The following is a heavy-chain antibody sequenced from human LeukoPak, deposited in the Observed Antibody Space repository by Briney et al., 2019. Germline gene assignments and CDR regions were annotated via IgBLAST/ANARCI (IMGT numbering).Heavy chain of an antibody. CDR1: GFTFSSYS. V-gene: IGHV3-48*04. D-gene: IGHD3-9*01. CDR3: ARRRPSTQPSSLHFDWFGMDV. CDR2: ITSSSSTI. J-gene: IGHJ6*02. Sequence: KSGGSLRLSCIGSGFTFSSYSMNWVRQAPGKGLEWVSYITSSSSTIYYADSVKGRFTISRDNAKNSLYLQLDSLRAEDTAVYYCARRRPSTQPSSLHFDWFGMDVWGQGTTVTVSS.